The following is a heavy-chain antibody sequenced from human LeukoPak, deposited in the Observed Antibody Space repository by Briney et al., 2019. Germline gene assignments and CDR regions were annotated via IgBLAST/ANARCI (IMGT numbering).Heavy chain of an antibody. J-gene: IGHJ4*02. CDR1: GFTFSTYR. D-gene: IGHD3-22*01. CDR2: IKQDGSEK. Sequence: GGSLRLSCAASGFTFSTYRMSWVRQAPGKGLEWVANIKQDGSEKHYVDSVKGRFTISRDNSKNTLYLQMNSLRAEDTAVYYCAKEGDYYDSSGYYYPFDYWGQGTLVTVSS. CDR3: AKEGDYYDSSGYYYPFDY. V-gene: IGHV3-7*03.